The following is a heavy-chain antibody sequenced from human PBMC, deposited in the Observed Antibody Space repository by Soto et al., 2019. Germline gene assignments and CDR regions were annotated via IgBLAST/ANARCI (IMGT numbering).Heavy chain of an antibody. CDR2: INHSGST. J-gene: IGHJ4*02. CDR1: SGSISSSNW. CDR3: ARGDLQRDF. V-gene: IGHV4-4*02. Sequence: SETLSLTCAVSSGSISSSNWWSWVRQPPGKGLEWIGEINHSGSTNYNPSLKSRVTISVDTSKNQFSLKVNSVTAADTAVYYCARGDLQRDFWGQGTLVTVSS.